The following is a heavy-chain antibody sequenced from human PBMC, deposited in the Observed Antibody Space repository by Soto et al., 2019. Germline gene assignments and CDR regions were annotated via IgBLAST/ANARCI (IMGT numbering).Heavy chain of an antibody. J-gene: IGHJ4*02. Sequence: ASVKVSCKVSGYTLTELSMHWVRQAPGKGLEWMGGFDPEDGETIYAQKFQGRVTMTEDTSTDTAYMELSSLRSEDTAVYYCATWGSGSYQVEYYFDYWGQGTLVTVSS. CDR3: ATWGSGSYQVEYYFDY. V-gene: IGHV1-24*01. CDR1: GYTLTELS. D-gene: IGHD1-26*01. CDR2: FDPEDGET.